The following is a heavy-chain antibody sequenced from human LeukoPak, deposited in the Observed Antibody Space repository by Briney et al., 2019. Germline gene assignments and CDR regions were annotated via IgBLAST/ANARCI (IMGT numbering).Heavy chain of an antibody. J-gene: IGHJ5*02. D-gene: IGHD3-10*01. CDR1: GYTFTHFY. V-gene: IGHV1-2*02. Sequence: GASLTVSCKASGYTFTHFYIHWVRQAPGQGLEWMGWISPSTGATKSAQNFQGRITMTRDTSINTVYMGLSRLTSDDTAIYYCARRPPYYGSGTSNWFDPWGQGTLVIVSS. CDR2: ISPSTGAT. CDR3: ARRPPYYGSGTSNWFDP.